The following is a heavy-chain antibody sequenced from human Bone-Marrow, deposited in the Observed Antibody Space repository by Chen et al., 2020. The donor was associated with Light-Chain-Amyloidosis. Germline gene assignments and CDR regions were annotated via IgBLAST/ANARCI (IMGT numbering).Heavy chain of an antibody. CDR3: AKDIAYDDILPGYPADAFDI. CDR1: GFAFSSYA. Sequence: EVQLVESGGGLLQRGGSLRLSCAASGFAFSSYAMSWVRPAPGKGLEWVATIRGSGGSRYYGDSVRGRFSISRDNCKNALLRKMKSRRAEDTAVDYCAKDIAYDDILPGYPADAFDIWGQGTMVTVSS. CDR2: IRGSGGSR. V-gene: IGHV3-23*04. D-gene: IGHD3-9*01. J-gene: IGHJ3*02.